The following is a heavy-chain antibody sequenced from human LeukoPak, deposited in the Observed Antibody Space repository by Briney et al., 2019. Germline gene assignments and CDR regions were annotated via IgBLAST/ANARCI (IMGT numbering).Heavy chain of an antibody. CDR1: GGSFNSYY. V-gene: IGHV4-34*01. CDR2: VNYKGTT. CDR3: ARTWSSNYYSDY. Sequence: TSETLSLTCAVYGGSFNSYYWTWIRQTPGRGLEWIGEVNYKGTTNFNPALRGRVTISVDTSKNQVSLILTSVTAADTAVYYCARTWSSNYYSDYWGQGTLVTVSS. J-gene: IGHJ4*02. D-gene: IGHD3-3*01.